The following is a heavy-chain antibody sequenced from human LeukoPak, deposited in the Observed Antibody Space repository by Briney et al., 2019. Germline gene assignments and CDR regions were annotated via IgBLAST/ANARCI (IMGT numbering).Heavy chain of an antibody. D-gene: IGHD3-3*01. CDR3: ARGSPKRITILRYFDL. CDR2: IYHSGST. V-gene: IGHV4-38-2*01. Sequence: SETLSLTCAVSGYSISSAYYWGWIRQPPGKGLEWIGSIYHSGSTYYNPSLKSRVTISVDTSKNQFSLKLSSVTAADTAVYYCARGSPKRITILRYFDLWGRGTLVTVSS. CDR1: GYSISSAYY. J-gene: IGHJ2*01.